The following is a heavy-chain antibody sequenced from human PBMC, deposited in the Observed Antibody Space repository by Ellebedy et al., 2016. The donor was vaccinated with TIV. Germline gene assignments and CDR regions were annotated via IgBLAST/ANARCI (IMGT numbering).Heavy chain of an antibody. CDR1: GVSITGYY. Sequence: SETLSLXCTVSGVSITGYYWSWIRQPPGKGLEWIGFIYFGRDTNYNPSLKSRVTISIDTSKSQFSLNLTSVTAADTAVYYCARWRYQVLTFDSWGQGTLVTVSS. V-gene: IGHV4-59*13. CDR2: IYFGRDT. J-gene: IGHJ4*02. CDR3: ARWRYQVLTFDS. D-gene: IGHD2-2*01.